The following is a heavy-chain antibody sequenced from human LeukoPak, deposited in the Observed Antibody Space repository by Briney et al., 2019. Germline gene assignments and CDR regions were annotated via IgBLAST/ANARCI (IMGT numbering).Heavy chain of an antibody. CDR1: GFTFISYA. Sequence: GGSLRLSCSASGFTFISYALHWVRQAPGKGLEYVSSLSSNGVSAKYADSVKGRFTISRDNSKNTLYLQMSSLRPEDTAIYYCVRGLNYYDSSEGFDYWGQGPLVTVSS. D-gene: IGHD3-22*01. CDR3: VRGLNYYDSSEGFDY. CDR2: LSSNGVSA. J-gene: IGHJ4*02. V-gene: IGHV3-64D*06.